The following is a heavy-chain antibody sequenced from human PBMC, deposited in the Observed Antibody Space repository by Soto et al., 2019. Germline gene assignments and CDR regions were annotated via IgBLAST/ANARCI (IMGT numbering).Heavy chain of an antibody. D-gene: IGHD6-19*01. CDR2: ISGSGSST. V-gene: IGHV3-23*01. CDR1: GFTFSSYA. J-gene: IGHJ5*01. Sequence: PGGSLRLSCAVSGFTFSSYAMSWVRQAPGKGLEWVSAISGSGSSTYYADSVKGRFTISRDNSKNTLYLQMNSLRAEDTALYYCAKDKAIAVGQFDPWGQGTLVTVSS. CDR3: AKDKAIAVGQFDP.